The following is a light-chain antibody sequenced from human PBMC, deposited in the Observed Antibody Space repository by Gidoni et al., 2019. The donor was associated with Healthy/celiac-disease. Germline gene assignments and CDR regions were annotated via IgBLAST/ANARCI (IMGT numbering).Light chain of an antibody. Sequence: SYELTQPPSVSVSPGEIASITCSGDKLGDKYACWYQQKPGQSPVLVIYQDTKRPSGIPERFSGSNSGNTATLTISGTQAMNEADYYCQAWDNTRGVFGGGTKLTVL. J-gene: IGLJ2*01. V-gene: IGLV3-1*01. CDR3: QAWDNTRGV. CDR2: QDT. CDR1: KLGDKY.